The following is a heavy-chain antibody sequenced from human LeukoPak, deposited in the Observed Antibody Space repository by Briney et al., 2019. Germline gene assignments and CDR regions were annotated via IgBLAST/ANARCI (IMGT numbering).Heavy chain of an antibody. J-gene: IGHJ4*02. V-gene: IGHV3-30*04. Sequence: GTSLSLSCAASGFTFSSYAMHWVRQAPGKGLEWLAVVSAHGLDKFYASSVRGRFTISKDTSKNTLSLQMNSLRSDDSGVYYCARAFTPGIRRALWIGDSLWDQGTLVTVSS. D-gene: IGHD3-10*01. CDR2: VSAHGLDK. CDR1: GFTFSSYA. CDR3: ARAFTPGIRRALWIGDSL.